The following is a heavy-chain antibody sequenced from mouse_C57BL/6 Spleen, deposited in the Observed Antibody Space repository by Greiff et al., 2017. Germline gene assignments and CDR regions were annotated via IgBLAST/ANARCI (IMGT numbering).Heavy chain of an antibody. V-gene: IGHV1-55*01. CDR1: GYTFPSYW. Sequence: QVQLQQPGAELVKPGASVKMSCKASGYTFPSYWITWVKQRPGQGLEWIGDIYPGSGSTNYNEKFKSKATLTVDTSSSTAYMQRSILTSEDSAVYYCARDDYDDNYYAMDYWGQGTSVTVSS. D-gene: IGHD2-4*01. CDR2: IYPGSGST. J-gene: IGHJ4*01. CDR3: ARDDYDDNYYAMDY.